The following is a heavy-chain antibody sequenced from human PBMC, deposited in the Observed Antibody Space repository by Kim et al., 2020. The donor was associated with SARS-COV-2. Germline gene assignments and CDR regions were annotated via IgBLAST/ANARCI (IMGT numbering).Heavy chain of an antibody. CDR2: INPNSGGT. CDR1: GYTFTGYY. Sequence: ASVKVSCKASGYTFTGYYMHWVRQAPGQGLEWMGWINPNSGGTNYTQRFQGRVTMTRDTSISTAYMELSRLRSDDTAVYYCARAALRYYYDRSGYPNGGLDWFDPWGQGTLVTVSS. V-gene: IGHV1-2*02. J-gene: IGHJ5*02. CDR3: ARAALRYYYDRSGYPNGGLDWFDP. D-gene: IGHD3-22*01.